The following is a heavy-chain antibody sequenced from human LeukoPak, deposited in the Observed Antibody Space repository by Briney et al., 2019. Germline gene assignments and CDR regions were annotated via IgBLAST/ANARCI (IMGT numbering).Heavy chain of an antibody. Sequence: SETLSLTCSVSGGSISSGSYYWSWIRQPAGKGLEWIGRINLSGNINYNPSLRSRVTISVDTSKNQFSLKLSSVTAADTAVYYCARRASSGYYYIDYWGQGTLVTVSS. CDR3: ARRASSGYYYIDY. CDR2: INLSGNI. V-gene: IGHV4-61*02. J-gene: IGHJ4*02. D-gene: IGHD3-22*01. CDR1: GGSISSGSYY.